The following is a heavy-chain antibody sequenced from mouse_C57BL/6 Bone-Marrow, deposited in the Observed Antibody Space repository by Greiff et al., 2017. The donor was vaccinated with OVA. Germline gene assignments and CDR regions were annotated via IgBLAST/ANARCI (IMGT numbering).Heavy chain of an antibody. V-gene: IGHV1-61*01. CDR1: GYTFTSYW. D-gene: IGHD3-3*01. CDR2: IYPSDSET. CDR3: ARHPGDVSYFDY. Sequence: VKLQESGAELVRPGSSVKLSCKASGYTFTSYWMDWVKQRPGQGLEWIGNIYPSDSETHYNQKFKDKATLTVDKSSSTAYMQLSSLTSEDSAVYYCARHPGDVSYFDYWGQGTTLTVSS. J-gene: IGHJ2*01.